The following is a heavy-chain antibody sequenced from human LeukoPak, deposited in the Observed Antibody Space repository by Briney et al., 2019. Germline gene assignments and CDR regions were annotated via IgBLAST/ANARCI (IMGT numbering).Heavy chain of an antibody. V-gene: IGHV3-23*01. CDR2: ISGSGGDT. J-gene: IGHJ4*02. Sequence: GGSLRLSCAASGFTFSSYAMSWVRQAPGKGLEWVSSISGSGGDTYHADSVKGRFTISRDNSKNTLYLQMNGLRAEDTDIYYCARHFYYDDSGYYVRPLDSWGQGTLVTVSS. CDR1: GFTFSSYA. CDR3: ARHFYYDDSGYYVRPLDS. D-gene: IGHD3-22*01.